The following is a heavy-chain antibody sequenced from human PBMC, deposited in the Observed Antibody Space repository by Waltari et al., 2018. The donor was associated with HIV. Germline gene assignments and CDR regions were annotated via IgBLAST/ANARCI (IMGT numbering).Heavy chain of an antibody. J-gene: IGHJ4*02. CDR3: AVQDGFFDF. V-gene: IGHV3-23*01. CDR2: ISGSGDRT. D-gene: IGHD3-3*01. CDR1: GFTLNNYA. Sequence: EVQLLESGGTLVRPGGSLRLSCTVYGFTLNNYALNWVRQAPGKGLGGVGGISGSGDRTDYAASAKGRFTISRDNSKKTLYLQMRGLRVDDTASYYCAVQDGFFDFWGRGTVVSVAS.